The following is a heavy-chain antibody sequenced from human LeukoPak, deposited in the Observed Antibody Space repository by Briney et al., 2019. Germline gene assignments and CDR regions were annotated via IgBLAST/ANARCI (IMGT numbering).Heavy chain of an antibody. CDR1: GGTISSYY. D-gene: IGHD4-17*01. Sequence: SETLSLTCTVSGGTISSYYWSWIRQPPGKGLEWIGYIYYSGSTNYNPSLKSRVTISVDTSKNQFSLKLSSVTAADTAVYYCARGTDLNFDYWGQGTLVTVSS. V-gene: IGHV4-59*01. J-gene: IGHJ4*02. CDR3: ARGTDLNFDY. CDR2: IYYSGST.